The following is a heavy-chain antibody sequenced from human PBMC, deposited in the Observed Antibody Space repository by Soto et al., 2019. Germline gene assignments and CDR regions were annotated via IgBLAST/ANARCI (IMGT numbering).Heavy chain of an antibody. D-gene: IGHD3-3*02. CDR2: TYYRSKWYN. J-gene: IGHJ4*02. CDR1: GDSIFSNTAA. Sequence: QVELQQSGPGLVKPSQTLSLTCVISGDSIFSNTAAWNWIRQSPSRGLEWLGRTYYRSKWYNEHAVSVKXPIDIXXDTSKNQFSLLLNSVTPDDTAVYYCARDLSGRFGHWGQGTLVTVSS. CDR3: ARDLSGRFGH. V-gene: IGHV6-1*01.